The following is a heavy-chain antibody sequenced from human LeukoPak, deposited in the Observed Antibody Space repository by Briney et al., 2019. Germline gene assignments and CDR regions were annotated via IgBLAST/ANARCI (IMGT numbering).Heavy chain of an antibody. D-gene: IGHD2-21*01. J-gene: IGHJ6*03. CDR1: GGSISSYY. CDR2: IYYSGST. CDR3: ARAYYSHYYYYYMDV. Sequence: NSSETLSLTCTVSGGSISSYYWSWIRQPPGKGLEWIGYIYYSGSTNYNPSLKSRVTISVDTSKNQFSLKLSSVTAADTAVYYCARAYYSHYYYYYMDVWGKGTTVTVSS. V-gene: IGHV4-59*08.